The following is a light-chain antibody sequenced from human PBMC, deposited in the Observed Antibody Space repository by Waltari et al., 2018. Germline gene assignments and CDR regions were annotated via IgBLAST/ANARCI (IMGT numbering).Light chain of an antibody. CDR3: QQSDSYPVT. CDR2: KAS. Sequence: DIQMTQSPSTLSASVGDRVTITCRASQSLGSSLAGYQQKPGKAPKLLIYKASSLQTGVPSRFSGSVSGTEFTLTISSLQPDDSATYSCQQSDSYPVTFGQGTKLEI. V-gene: IGKV1-5*03. CDR1: QSLGSS. J-gene: IGKJ1*01.